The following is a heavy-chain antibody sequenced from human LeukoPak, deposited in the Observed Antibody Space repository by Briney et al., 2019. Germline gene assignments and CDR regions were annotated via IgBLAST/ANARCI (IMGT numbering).Heavy chain of an antibody. CDR1: GFTFSSYG. V-gene: IGHV3-33*01. CDR2: IWYDGSNK. Sequence: GGSLRLSCAASGFTFSSYGMHWVRQAPGKGLEWVAVIWYDGSNKYYADSVKGRFTISRDNSKNTLYLQMNSLRAEDTAVYYCARAPPVGIVVVPTFPLDYWGQGTLVTVSS. D-gene: IGHD3-22*01. J-gene: IGHJ4*02. CDR3: ARAPPVGIVVVPTFPLDY.